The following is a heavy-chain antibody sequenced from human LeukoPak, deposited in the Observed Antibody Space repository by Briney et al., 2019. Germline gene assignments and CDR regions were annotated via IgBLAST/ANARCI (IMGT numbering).Heavy chain of an antibody. D-gene: IGHD3-16*01. CDR2: IWHDGSVE. CDR1: GFMFSRLG. V-gene: IGHV3-33*06. Sequence: PGRSLRLSXAASGFMFSRLGMQWVRQAPGEGLEWLAMIWHDGSVEEYADSVKGRFTISRDNSQNTLYLQMNSLRDDDTAVYYCAKEGDQFRGYLDAWGKGTTVTVSS. J-gene: IGHJ6*03. CDR3: AKEGDQFRGYLDA.